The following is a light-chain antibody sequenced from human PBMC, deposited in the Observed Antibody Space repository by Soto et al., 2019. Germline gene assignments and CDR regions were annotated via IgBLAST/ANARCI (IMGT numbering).Light chain of an antibody. J-gene: IGLJ1*01. CDR3: SSKSPDF. CDR2: EVS. Sequence: QSALTQPASVSGSPGQSITISCTGTSSGIRDYNYVSWYQQLPGNAPKLIMYEVSNRPSGISNRFSGSKSGNTASLTISGLQAEDEADSYCSSKSPDFFGTGTKLTVL. V-gene: IGLV2-14*01. CDR1: SSGIRDYNY.